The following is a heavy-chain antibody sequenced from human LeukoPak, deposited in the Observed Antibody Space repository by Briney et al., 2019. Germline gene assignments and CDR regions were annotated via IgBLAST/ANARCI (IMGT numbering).Heavy chain of an antibody. CDR1: GGSISSYY. CDR3: AAAADTHYYYYYMDV. J-gene: IGHJ6*03. V-gene: IGHV4-59*01. D-gene: IGHD6-13*01. Sequence: SETLSLTCTVSGGSISSYYWSWIRQPPGKGLEWIGYIYYSGSTNYNPSLKSRVTISVDTSKNQFSLKLSSVTAADTAVYYCAAAADTHYYYYYMDVWGKGTTVTISS. CDR2: IYYSGST.